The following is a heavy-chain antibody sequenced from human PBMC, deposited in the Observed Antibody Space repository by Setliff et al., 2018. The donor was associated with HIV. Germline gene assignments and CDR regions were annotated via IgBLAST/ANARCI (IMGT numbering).Heavy chain of an antibody. CDR2: IHYSRGS. Sequence: SETLSLTCIVSGVSISGPIGITYYWDWLRQPPGKGLEWIGNIHYSRGSTYNASLKSRVTISLDTSKNHFSPKLSSVAAADTAVYYCARRYHDASGFYNSWGQGVLVTVSS. CDR3: ARRYHDASGFYNS. V-gene: IGHV4-39*02. J-gene: IGHJ4*02. CDR1: GVSISGPIGITYY. D-gene: IGHD1-1*01.